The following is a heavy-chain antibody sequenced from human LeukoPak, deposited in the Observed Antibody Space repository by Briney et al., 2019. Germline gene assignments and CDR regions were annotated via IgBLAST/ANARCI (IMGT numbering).Heavy chain of an antibody. Sequence: SETLSLTCAVYGGSFSGNYWSWIRQPPGKGLEWIGEINHSGSTNYNPSLKSRVTISVDTSKNQFSLKLSSVTAADTAVYYCARTKGRVRGVMSYFDYWGQGTLVTVSS. V-gene: IGHV4-34*01. J-gene: IGHJ4*02. CDR2: INHSGST. D-gene: IGHD3-10*01. CDR1: GGSFSGNY. CDR3: ARTKGRVRGVMSYFDY.